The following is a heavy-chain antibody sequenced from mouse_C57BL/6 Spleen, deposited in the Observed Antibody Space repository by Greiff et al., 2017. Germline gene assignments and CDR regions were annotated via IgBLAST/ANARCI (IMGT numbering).Heavy chain of an antibody. J-gene: IGHJ4*01. CDR3: ARSNYEDYYAKDY. Sequence: QVQLQQPGAELVKPGASVKLSCKASGYTFTSYWMHWVKQRPGQGLEWIGMIHPNSGSTNYNEKFKSKATLTVDKSSSTAYMQLSSLTSEDSAVYYCARSNYEDYYAKDYWGQGTSVTVSS. V-gene: IGHV1-64*01. CDR1: GYTFTSYW. D-gene: IGHD2-5*01. CDR2: IHPNSGST.